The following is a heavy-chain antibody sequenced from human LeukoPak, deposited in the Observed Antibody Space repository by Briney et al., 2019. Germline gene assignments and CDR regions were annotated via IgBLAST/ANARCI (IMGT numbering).Heavy chain of an antibody. J-gene: IGHJ3*02. D-gene: IGHD4-23*01. CDR3: ARERQLHDAFDI. Sequence: PGGSLRLSCAASGFTFSSYSMNWVRQAPGKGLEWVSSISSSSSYIYYADSVKGRFTISRDNSKNTLYLQMNSLRAEDTAVYYCARERQLHDAFDIWGQGTMVTVSS. CDR1: GFTFSSYS. CDR2: ISSSSSYI. V-gene: IGHV3-21*01.